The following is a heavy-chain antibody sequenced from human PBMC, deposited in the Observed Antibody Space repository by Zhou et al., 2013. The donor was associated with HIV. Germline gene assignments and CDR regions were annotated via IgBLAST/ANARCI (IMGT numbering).Heavy chain of an antibody. CDR3: VRDGHGGSNTNWYFDL. V-gene: IGHV1-46*01. Sequence: QVQLVQSGAEVRKPGASVKVSCKASGYTFITYYMHWVRQAPGQGLEWMGVINPSGGSTTYAQKFQGRVTMSRDTSTSTVYMGLSSLRSDDTAVYFCVRDGHGGSNTNWYFDLWGRGTLVTVSS. D-gene: IGHD2-2*01. J-gene: IGHJ2*01. CDR2: INPSGGST. CDR1: GYTFITYY.